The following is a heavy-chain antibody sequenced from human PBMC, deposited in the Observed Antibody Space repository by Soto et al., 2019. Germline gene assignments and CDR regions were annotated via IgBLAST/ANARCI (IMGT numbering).Heavy chain of an antibody. CDR1: GFTFSSYA. V-gene: IGHV1-3*01. J-gene: IGHJ4*02. CDR2: INAGNGNT. Sequence: GGSLRLSCAASGFTFSSYAMHWVRQAPGQRLEWMGWINAGNGNTKYSQKFQGRVTITRDTSASTAYMELSSLRSEDTAAYYCARDLGGWPDYWGQGTLVTVSS. D-gene: IGHD2-15*01. CDR3: ARDLGGWPDY.